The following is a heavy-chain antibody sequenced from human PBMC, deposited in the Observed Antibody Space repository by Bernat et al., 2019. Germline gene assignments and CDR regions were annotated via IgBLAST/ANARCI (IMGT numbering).Heavy chain of an antibody. J-gene: IGHJ5*02. CDR3: AKDQVAQLSGADYGWFDP. CDR2: ISGSGGTT. V-gene: IGHV3-23*04. D-gene: IGHD3-16*01. CDR1: GFTFSSYV. Sequence: EVQLVESGGGLVQPGGSLRLSCAASGFTFSSYVLSWVRQAPGKVLELVAGISGSGGTTFYAESVKGRLAVSRDNAMNTRYLEMRGLKAEYTAVYYGAKDQVAQLSGADYGWFDPWGQGTLVTVSS.